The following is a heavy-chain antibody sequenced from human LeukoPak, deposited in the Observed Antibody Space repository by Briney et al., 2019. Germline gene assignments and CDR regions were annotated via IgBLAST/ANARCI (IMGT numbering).Heavy chain of an antibody. CDR1: GFTFGDYA. J-gene: IGHJ4*02. D-gene: IGHD3-9*01. CDR3: TRDRYDILTGYSFDY. CDR2: IRSKAYGGTT. V-gene: IGHV3-49*04. Sequence: GGSLRLSCTASGFTFGDYAMSWVRQAPGKGLEWVGFIRSKAYGGTTEYAASVKGSFTISRDDSKSIAYLQMNSLKTEDTSVYCCTRDRYDILTGYSFDYWGQGTLVTVSS.